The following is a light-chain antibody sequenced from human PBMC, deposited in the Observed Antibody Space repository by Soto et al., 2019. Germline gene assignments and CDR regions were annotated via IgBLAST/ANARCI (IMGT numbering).Light chain of an antibody. Sequence: EIVMTQSPATLSVSPGERATLSCRASQSVSSNLAWYQQKPGQAPRLLIYGASTRATGIPARFSGSGSGTEFTLTISSLQSEDFAVYYCQQRSSWPFTFGPGTKVDIK. CDR3: QQRSSWPFT. CDR1: QSVSSN. V-gene: IGKV3-15*01. CDR2: GAS. J-gene: IGKJ3*01.